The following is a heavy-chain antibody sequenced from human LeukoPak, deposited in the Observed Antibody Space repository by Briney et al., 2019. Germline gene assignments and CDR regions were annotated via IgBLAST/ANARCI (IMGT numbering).Heavy chain of an antibody. CDR1: GGTFSSYA. Sequence: ASVKVSCKASGGTFSSYAINWVRQAPGQGLEWMGRIIPILGVANYAQKFQGRVTITADKSTSTAYMEVSSLRSEDTAVYYCASRSDRSDYWFDNWGQGTLVTVSS. D-gene: IGHD3-22*01. CDR3: ASRSDRSDYWFDN. CDR2: IIPILGVA. J-gene: IGHJ4*02. V-gene: IGHV1-69*04.